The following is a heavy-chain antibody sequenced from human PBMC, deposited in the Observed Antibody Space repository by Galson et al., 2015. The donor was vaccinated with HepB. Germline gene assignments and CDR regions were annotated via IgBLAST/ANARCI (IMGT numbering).Heavy chain of an antibody. V-gene: IGHV3-30*04. CDR3: ARDNLDTVTGTGYFQH. Sequence: SLRLSCAASGFTFSSYAMHWVRRAPGKGLEWVAVISYDGRNKYYVDSVKGRFTISRDNSKNTLYLRMNSLRAEDTAVYYCARDNLDTVTGTGYFQHWGQGTLVTVSS. CDR1: GFTFSSYA. CDR2: ISYDGRNK. J-gene: IGHJ1*01. D-gene: IGHD6-19*01.